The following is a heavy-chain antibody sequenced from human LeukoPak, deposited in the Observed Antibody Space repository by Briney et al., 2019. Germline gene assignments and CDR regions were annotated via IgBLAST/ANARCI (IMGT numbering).Heavy chain of an antibody. V-gene: IGHV4-38-2*02. CDR3: ARQTGSGLFILP. CDR2: IYYSGNT. J-gene: IGHJ4*02. CDR1: GYSISSSYY. D-gene: IGHD3/OR15-3a*01. Sequence: PSETLSLTCTVSGYSISSSYYWGWIRQPPGKGLEWIGSIYYSGNTYYNPSLKSRVTISVDTSKNQFSLKLSSVTAADTAVYYCARQTGSGLFILPGGQGTLVTVSS.